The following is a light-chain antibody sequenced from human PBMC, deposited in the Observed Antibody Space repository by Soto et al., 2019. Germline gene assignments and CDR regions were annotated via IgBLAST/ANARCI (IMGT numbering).Light chain of an antibody. Sequence: EIEMTQSPSTLSASVGERVTLTCRASQSISSNLAWYQQKPGQAPKLLIYGASSLDTGIPSRFSGSGSGTEFTLTISSLQPDDFAAYYCQQYNGCPSSFGQGTKVDIK. CDR2: GAS. CDR1: QSISSN. V-gene: IGKV1-5*03. J-gene: IGKJ1*01. CDR3: QQYNGCPSS.